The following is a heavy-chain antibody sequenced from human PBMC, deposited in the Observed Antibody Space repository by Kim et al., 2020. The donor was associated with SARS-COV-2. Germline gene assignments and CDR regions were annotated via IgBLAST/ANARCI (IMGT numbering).Heavy chain of an antibody. CDR1: GVSVTSDNSY. CDR2: IYSSGGT. Sequence: SETLSLTCNVSGVSVTSDNSYWSWVRQRPGEGLEWIGYIYSSGGTKYSPSLKGRTSISADTSKNQFSLTFSSVTAADTAAYYFATGPPLDHWGQGILVS. J-gene: IGHJ4*02. V-gene: IGHV4-31*03. CDR3: ATGPPLDH.